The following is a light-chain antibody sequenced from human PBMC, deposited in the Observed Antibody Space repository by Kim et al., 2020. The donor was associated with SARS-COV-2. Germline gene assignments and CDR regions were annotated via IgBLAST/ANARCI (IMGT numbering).Light chain of an antibody. CDR2: DVS. J-gene: IGKJ1*01. V-gene: IGKV3-11*01. Sequence: WSPGEGATLSCRASQSVSSQLAWYQQTPGQAPRLLMYDVSNRATGIPDRFSGSGSGTDFTLTISSLEPEDFALYYCQQRYSWPVTFGQGTKVDIK. CDR1: QSVSSQ. CDR3: QQRYSWPVT.